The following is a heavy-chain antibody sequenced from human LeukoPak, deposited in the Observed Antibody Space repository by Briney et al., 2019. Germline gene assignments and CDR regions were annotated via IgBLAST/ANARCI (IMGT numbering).Heavy chain of an antibody. Sequence: SETLSLTCTVSGGSISSYYWSWIRQPPGKGLEWIGYIYYSGSTNYNPSLKSRVTISVDTSKNQFSLKLSSVTAADTAVYYCARDGARGYSGYGIDYWGQGTLVTVSS. CDR1: GGSISSYY. J-gene: IGHJ4*02. V-gene: IGHV4-59*01. CDR2: IYYSGST. CDR3: ARDGARGYSGYGIDY. D-gene: IGHD5-12*01.